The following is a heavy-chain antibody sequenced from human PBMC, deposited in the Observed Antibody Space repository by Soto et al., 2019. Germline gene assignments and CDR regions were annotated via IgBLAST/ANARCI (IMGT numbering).Heavy chain of an antibody. CDR2: ISSSSSYI. CDR1: GFTFSSYR. Sequence: EVQLVESGGGLVKPGGSLRLSCAASGFTFSSYRMNWVRQAPGKGLEWVSSISSSSSYIYYADSVKGRFTISKDNAKNSLYLQMNSQRDEDTAVYYCARDWRIAAKPEHPRYYYYYMDVWGKGTSVTVSS. J-gene: IGHJ6*03. CDR3: ARDWRIAAKPEHPRYYYYYMDV. V-gene: IGHV3-21*01. D-gene: IGHD6-13*01.